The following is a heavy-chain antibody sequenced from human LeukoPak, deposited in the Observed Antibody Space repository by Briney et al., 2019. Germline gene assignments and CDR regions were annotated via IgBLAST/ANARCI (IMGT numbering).Heavy chain of an antibody. D-gene: IGHD3-22*01. CDR3: ARGASDSSGYYYEYYFDY. J-gene: IGHJ4*02. Sequence: PPQALSLTCAVSGGSISSGGYSWSWIRQPPGKGLEWIGYIYHSGSTYYNPSLKSRVTISLDRSKNQFSLKLSSVTAADTAVYYCARGASDSSGYYYEYYFDYWGQGTLVPVSS. CDR1: GGSISSGGYS. CDR2: IYHSGST. V-gene: IGHV4-30-2*01.